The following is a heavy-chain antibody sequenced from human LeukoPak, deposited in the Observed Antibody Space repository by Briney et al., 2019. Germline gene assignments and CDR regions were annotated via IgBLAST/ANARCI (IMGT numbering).Heavy chain of an antibody. D-gene: IGHD6-13*01. V-gene: IGHV1-69*06. Sequence: AASVKVSCKASGGTFSSYAISWVRQAPGQGLEWMGGIIPIFGTANYAQKFQGRVTITADKSTSTAYMELSSLRAEDTAVYYCARFGAAAWIGGDYYYMDVWGKGTTVTVSS. CDR3: ARFGAAAWIGGDYYYMDV. CDR1: GGTFSSYA. CDR2: IIPIFGTA. J-gene: IGHJ6*03.